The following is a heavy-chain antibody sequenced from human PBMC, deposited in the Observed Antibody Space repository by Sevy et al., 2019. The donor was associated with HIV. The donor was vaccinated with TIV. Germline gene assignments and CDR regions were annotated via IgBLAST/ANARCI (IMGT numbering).Heavy chain of an antibody. Sequence: SETLSLTCAVSGYSISGGYYWGWIRQPPGKGLEWIGSFYHIGSTYYNPSLKSRVTISVDTSKNQFSLKLSSVTAADTAVYYCASGIVGAFDAFDIWGQGTMVTVSS. D-gene: IGHD1-26*01. CDR2: FYHIGST. CDR1: GYSISGGYY. J-gene: IGHJ3*02. V-gene: IGHV4-38-2*01. CDR3: ASGIVGAFDAFDI.